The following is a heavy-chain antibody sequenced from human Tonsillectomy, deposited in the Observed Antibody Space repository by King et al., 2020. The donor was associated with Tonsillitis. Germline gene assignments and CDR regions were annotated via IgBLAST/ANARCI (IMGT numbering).Heavy chain of an antibody. CDR1: GYSISSGYF. Sequence: VQLQESGPGLVKPSETLSLTCAVSGYSISSGYFWGWIRQPPGKGLEWIGHIYHTGSTFYNPSLKARVTISVDTSKNQFSLKVTSVTAADTAVYYCARLTRSTPFDGWGQGTLVTVSS. CDR2: IYHTGST. J-gene: IGHJ4*02. CDR3: ARLTRSTPFDG. V-gene: IGHV4-38-2*01.